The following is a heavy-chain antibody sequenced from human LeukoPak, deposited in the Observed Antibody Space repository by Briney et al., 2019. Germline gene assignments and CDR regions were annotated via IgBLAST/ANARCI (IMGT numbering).Heavy chain of an antibody. J-gene: IGHJ4*02. CDR2: IGAYNGNT. V-gene: IGHV1-18*01. CDR1: GYTFTSYG. Sequence: ASVKVSCKASGYTFTSYGISWVRQAPGQGLEWMGWIGAYNGNTNYAQKLQGRVTMTTDTSTSTAYMELSSLRSEDTAVYYCARVRIAAAGTDFDYWGQGTLVTVSS. CDR3: ARVRIAAAGTDFDY. D-gene: IGHD6-13*01.